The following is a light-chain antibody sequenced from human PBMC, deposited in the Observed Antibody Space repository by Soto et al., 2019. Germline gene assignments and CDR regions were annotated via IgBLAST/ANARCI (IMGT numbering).Light chain of an antibody. CDR2: SNN. CDR3: AAWDDSLNGYV. J-gene: IGLJ1*01. Sequence: QSVLTQPPSASGTPGQRVTISCSGSSSNIGSNTVNWYQQLPGTAPKLLIYSNNQRPSGVPDRFSGSKSGTSPPLAISGLQSEDEADYYCAAWDDSLNGYVFGTGTKLTVL. CDR1: SSNIGSNT. V-gene: IGLV1-44*01.